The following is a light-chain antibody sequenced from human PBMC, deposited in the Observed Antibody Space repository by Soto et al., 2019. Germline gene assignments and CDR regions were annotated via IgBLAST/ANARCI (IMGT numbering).Light chain of an antibody. Sequence: VMTQSPANLYVSPGERVTLSCRASQNVATNVAWYQHKRGQAPRLLIYGSSTRARYIPGTFSGSGSGTQFSLTISSLQSEESAVYYCQQYYLWGSAFGGGTKVEI. CDR3: QQYYLWGSA. J-gene: IGKJ4*02. CDR1: QNVATN. CDR2: GSS. V-gene: IGKV3D-15*01.